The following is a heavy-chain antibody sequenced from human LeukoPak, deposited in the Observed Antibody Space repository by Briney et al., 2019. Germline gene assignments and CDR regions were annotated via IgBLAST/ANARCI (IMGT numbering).Heavy chain of an antibody. CDR2: ISYSGGT. J-gene: IGHJ5*02. V-gene: IGHV4-61*01. CDR1: GGSVSSGSYY. CDR3: ARRVIMSAAGVPDTWLDP. Sequence: SETLSLTCTVSGGSVSSGSYYWHWIRQPPGRGLEWVGHISYSGGTKYNPSLQSRVTISIDTSKNQFSLNLSSVTAADTAVYYCARRVIMSAAGVPDTWLDPWGQGILVTVSS. D-gene: IGHD2-8*01.